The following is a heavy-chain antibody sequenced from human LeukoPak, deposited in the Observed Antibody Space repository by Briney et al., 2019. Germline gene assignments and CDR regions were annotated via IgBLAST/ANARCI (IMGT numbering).Heavy chain of an antibody. V-gene: IGHV3-9*01. CDR1: GFTFDDYA. CDR3: AKSEDYYDSSGYPYYFDY. J-gene: IGHJ4*02. D-gene: IGHD3-22*01. Sequence: GGSLRLSCAASGFTFDDYAMHWVRQAPGQGLEWVSGISWNSGSIGYADSVKGRFTISRDNAKNSLYLQMNSLRAEDTALYYCAKSEDYYDSSGYPYYFDYWGQGTLVTVSS. CDR2: ISWNSGSI.